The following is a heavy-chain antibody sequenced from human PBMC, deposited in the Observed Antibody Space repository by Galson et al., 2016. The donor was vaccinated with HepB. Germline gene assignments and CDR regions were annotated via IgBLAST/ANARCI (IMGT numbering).Heavy chain of an antibody. V-gene: IGHV5-51*01. D-gene: IGHD1-26*01. CDR1: GYSFTSYW. J-gene: IGHJ4*02. CDR3: ARRRDTASSARYFDY. CDR2: IYPGDSDT. Sequence: QSGAEVKKPGGSLEISCKGSGYSFTSYWIAWVRQMPGKGLEWMGIIYPGDSDTRYSPSFQGQVTISVDKSISTAYLQWSSLKASDTAMYFCARRRDTASSARYFDYWAQGTLVTVSS.